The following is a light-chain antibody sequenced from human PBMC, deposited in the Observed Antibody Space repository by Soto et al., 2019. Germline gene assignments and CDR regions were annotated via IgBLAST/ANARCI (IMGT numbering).Light chain of an antibody. J-gene: IGKJ3*01. CDR1: QTLGNK. Sequence: EIVMTQSPATLSVSPGETATLSCRASQTLGNKLAWYQQKHGQAPRLLIYGASTRATGIPARFSGSGSGTEFTLTINSLQSEDFAIYYCQQHNAWPLTFGPGTKVDLK. V-gene: IGKV3D-15*01. CDR3: QQHNAWPLT. CDR2: GAS.